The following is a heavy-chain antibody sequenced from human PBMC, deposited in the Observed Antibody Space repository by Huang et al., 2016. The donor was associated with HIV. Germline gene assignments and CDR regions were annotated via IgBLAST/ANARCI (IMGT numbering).Heavy chain of an antibody. D-gene: IGHD2-21*01. CDR1: GYTLTELS. J-gene: IGHJ3*02. Sequence: QLVQSGAEVKKPGASVKVSCKVSGYTLTELSIHWVRQAPGQGLEWMGGFAPEHGETIYAQNFQGRVTMTEYTSTDTAYMELHRLRPEDTAVYYCAAVYDTYYDIWGQGTMVIASS. CDR2: FAPEHGET. V-gene: IGHV1-24*01. CDR3: AAVYDTYYDI.